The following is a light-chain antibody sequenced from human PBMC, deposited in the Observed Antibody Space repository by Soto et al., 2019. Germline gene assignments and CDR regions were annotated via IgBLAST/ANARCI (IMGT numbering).Light chain of an antibody. Sequence: DIQMTQSPSTLSASVGDRVTITCRANQSISSWLAWYQQKPGKAPKLLISEGSSLQSGVPSRFSGSGSGAEFTLTISSLQPDDLATYYCQQYNSSPLTFDGGTKVEIK. CDR3: QQYNSSPLT. J-gene: IGKJ4*01. V-gene: IGKV1-5*01. CDR2: EGS. CDR1: QSISSW.